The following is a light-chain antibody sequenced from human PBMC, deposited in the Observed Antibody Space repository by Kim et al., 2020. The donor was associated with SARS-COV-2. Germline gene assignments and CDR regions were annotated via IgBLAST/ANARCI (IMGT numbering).Light chain of an antibody. CDR1: KVGDKY. CDR3: QAWDRNTGV. V-gene: IGLV3-1*01. Sequence: VSPGQTASISCSGDKVGDKYACWYQQKPGQSPMLVIYQDSKRPSGIPDRFSGSNSGNTATLTISGTQAMDEADYYCQAWDRNTGVFGGGTQLTVL. CDR2: QDS. J-gene: IGLJ2*01.